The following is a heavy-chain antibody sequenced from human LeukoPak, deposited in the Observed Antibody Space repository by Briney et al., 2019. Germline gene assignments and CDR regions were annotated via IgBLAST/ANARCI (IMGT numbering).Heavy chain of an antibody. CDR2: IKQDGSET. CDR1: GFTVSSNS. Sequence: GGSLRLSCTVSGFTVSSNSMSWVRQAPGKGLEWVANIKQDGSETYSADSVKGRFIISRDNAKNSLFLQMNSLRVEDTAIYYCARDMFRLWGDFDSWGQGTPVTVSS. J-gene: IGHJ4*02. V-gene: IGHV3-7*01. CDR3: ARDMFRLWGDFDS. D-gene: IGHD3-10*01.